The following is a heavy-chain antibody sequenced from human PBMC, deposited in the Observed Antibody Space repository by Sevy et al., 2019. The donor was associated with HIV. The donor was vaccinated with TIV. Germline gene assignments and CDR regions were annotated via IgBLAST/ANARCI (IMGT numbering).Heavy chain of an antibody. D-gene: IGHD3-10*01. CDR2: ISGTGLST. CDR1: GFTFSNYA. J-gene: IGHJ4*02. Sequence: GESLKISCAASGFTFSNYAMNWVRQAPGKGLEWVSTISGTGLSTYYADSVKGRFTISRDNSKNTLYLQMNSLRAEDTAVYYCAKAPNGYYGSGREGYYFDYWGQGTLVTVSS. V-gene: IGHV3-23*01. CDR3: AKAPNGYYGSGREGYYFDY.